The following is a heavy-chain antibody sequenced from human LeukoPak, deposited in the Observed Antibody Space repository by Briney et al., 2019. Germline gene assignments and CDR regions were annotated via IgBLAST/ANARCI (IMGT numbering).Heavy chain of an antibody. J-gene: IGHJ4*02. Sequence: GGSLRLSCAACLFTFNNDAMSWVRQAPGKGLEWVSAISGSGGSTYYADSVKGRFTISRDNSKNTLYLQMNSLRAEDTAVYYCAKDGAYCNGGSCPHYWGQGTLVTVSS. CDR1: LFTFNNDA. V-gene: IGHV3-23*01. CDR2: ISGSGGST. CDR3: AKDGAYCNGGSCPHY. D-gene: IGHD2-15*01.